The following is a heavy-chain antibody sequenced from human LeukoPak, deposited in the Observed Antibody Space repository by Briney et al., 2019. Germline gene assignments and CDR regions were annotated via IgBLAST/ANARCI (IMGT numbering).Heavy chain of an antibody. Sequence: GASVKVSCKASGGTFSSYAISWVRQAPGQGLEWMGRIIPILGIANYAQKFQGRVTITADKSTSTAYMELSSLRSEDTAVYYCARANGSGSYDLDYWAREPWSPSP. D-gene: IGHD3-10*01. CDR3: ARANGSGSYDLDY. CDR1: GGTFSSYA. V-gene: IGHV1-69*04. J-gene: IGHJ4*02. CDR2: IIPILGIA.